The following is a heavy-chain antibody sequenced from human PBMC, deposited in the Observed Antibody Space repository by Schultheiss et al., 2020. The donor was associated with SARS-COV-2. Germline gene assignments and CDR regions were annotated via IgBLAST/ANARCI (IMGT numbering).Heavy chain of an antibody. J-gene: IGHJ3*02. CDR2: IYYSGST. Sequence: SETLSLTCTVSGGSISSGDYYWSWIRQPPGKGLEWIGYIYYSGSTYYNPSLKSRVTISVDTSKNQFSLKLSSVTAADTAVYYCARADSSGWLDAFDIWGQGTMVTVSS. CDR3: ARADSSGWLDAFDI. V-gene: IGHV4-30-4*01. D-gene: IGHD6-19*01. CDR1: GGSISSGDYY.